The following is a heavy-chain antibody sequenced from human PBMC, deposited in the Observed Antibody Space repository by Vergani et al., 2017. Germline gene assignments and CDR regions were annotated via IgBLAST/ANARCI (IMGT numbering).Heavy chain of an antibody. D-gene: IGHD2-21*01. J-gene: IGHJ4*02. CDR1: GFTFTSSA. V-gene: IGHV1-58*01. Sequence: QMQLVQSGPEVKKPGTSVKVSCKASGFTFTSSAVQWVRQARGQRLEWRGWIVVGSGNTNYAQKFQERVTITRDMSTSTAYMELGSLGSEDTAVYYCAADILWWSDYWGQGTLVTVSS. CDR3: AADILWWSDY. CDR2: IVVGSGNT.